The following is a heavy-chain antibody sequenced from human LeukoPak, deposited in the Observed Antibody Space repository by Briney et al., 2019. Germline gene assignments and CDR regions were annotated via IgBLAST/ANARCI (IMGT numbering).Heavy chain of an antibody. CDR3: TTAFGELSNY. CDR1: GFTFRNAW. J-gene: IGHJ4*02. D-gene: IGHD3-16*02. V-gene: IGHV3-15*01. Sequence: GGSLRLSCAAPGFTFRNAWMSGVRKAPGKGWEWVGRIKGKTDGETIDYAAPVKGRFTISRDDSKNTQYLQMNSLKIEDTAVYYCTTAFGELSNYWGQGTLVTVSS. CDR2: IKGKTDGETI.